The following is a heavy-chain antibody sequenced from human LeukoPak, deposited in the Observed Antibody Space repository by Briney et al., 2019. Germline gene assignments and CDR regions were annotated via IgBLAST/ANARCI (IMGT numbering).Heavy chain of an antibody. CDR2: IIPILGIA. V-gene: IGHV1-69*04. D-gene: IGHD3-3*01. CDR1: GGTFSSYA. J-gene: IGHJ6*02. Sequence: SVKVSCKASGGTFSSYAISWVRQAPGQGLEWMGRIIPILGIANYAQKFQGRVTITADKSTSTAYMELSSLRSEDTAVYYCARDIRAWGGPYYYGMDVWGQGTTVTVSS. CDR3: ARDIRAWGGPYYYGMDV.